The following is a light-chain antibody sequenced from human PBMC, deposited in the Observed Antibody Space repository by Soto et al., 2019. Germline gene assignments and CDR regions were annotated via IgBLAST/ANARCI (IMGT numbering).Light chain of an antibody. J-gene: IGKJ1*01. CDR2: LTS. Sequence: DIVMTQSPLSLPATPGEPASISCRSSQSLLQSNGYTYLDWYLQKSGQSPQLLIYLTSIRASGVPDRFNGSGSGTDFTLKISKVEAEDVGVYYCMQALQTPPWTFGQGTKVEIK. CDR1: QSLLQSNGYTY. CDR3: MQALQTPPWT. V-gene: IGKV2-28*01.